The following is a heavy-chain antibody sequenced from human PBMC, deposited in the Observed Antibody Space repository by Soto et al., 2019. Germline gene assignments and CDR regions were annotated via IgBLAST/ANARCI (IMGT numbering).Heavy chain of an antibody. D-gene: IGHD3-9*01. CDR2: TYYRSKWYN. J-gene: IGHJ6*02. Sequence: LSQTLSLTCAISGDSVSSNSAAWNWIRQSPSRGLEWLGRTYYRSKWYNDYAVSVKSRITINPDTSKNQFSLQLNSVTPEDTAVYYCARAQVIINYYYYYYGMDVWGQGTTVTVSS. CDR1: GDSVSSNSAA. V-gene: IGHV6-1*01. CDR3: ARAQVIINYYYYYYGMDV.